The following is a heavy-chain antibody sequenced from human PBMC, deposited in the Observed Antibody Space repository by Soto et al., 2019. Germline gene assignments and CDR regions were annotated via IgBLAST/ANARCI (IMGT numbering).Heavy chain of an antibody. CDR2: ISSSSNSI. J-gene: IGHJ5*02. CDR1: GFTFSSYS. Sequence: GGSLRLSCAASGFTFSSYSMNWVRQAPGKGLEWVSYISSSSNSIYYADSVKGRFTISRDNSKNTLYLQMNSLRAEDTAVYYCAKDRLHNWNSYWFDPWGLGTLVTVSS. CDR3: AKDRLHNWNSYWFDP. V-gene: IGHV3-48*01. D-gene: IGHD1-7*01.